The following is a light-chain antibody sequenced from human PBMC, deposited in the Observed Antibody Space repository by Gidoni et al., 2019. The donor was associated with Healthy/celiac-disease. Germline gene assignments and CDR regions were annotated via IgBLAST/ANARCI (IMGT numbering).Light chain of an antibody. Sequence: QSVLTQPPSASGTPGQRVTISCSGSSSNIGSNTVNWYQHLPGTAPKLLIYSNNQRPSGVPDRCSGSKSGTSASLASSGLQSEDEADYYCAAWDDSLNGPVFGGGTKLTVL. CDR3: AAWDDSLNGPV. J-gene: IGLJ2*01. CDR1: SSNIGSNT. CDR2: SNN. V-gene: IGLV1-44*01.